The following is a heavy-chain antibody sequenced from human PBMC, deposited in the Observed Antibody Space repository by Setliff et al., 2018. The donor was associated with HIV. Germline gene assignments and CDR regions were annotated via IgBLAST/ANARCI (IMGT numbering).Heavy chain of an antibody. V-gene: IGHV3-30*02. CDR1: GFTFSSYG. Sequence: PGGSLRLSCAASGFTFSSYGMHWVRQAPGKGLEWVAFIRYDGSNKYYADSVKGRFTISRDNSKNTLYLQMNSLRAEDTAVYYCARDRTRRSYYDRILDAFDIWGQGTMVT. D-gene: IGHD3-22*01. J-gene: IGHJ3*02. CDR3: ARDRTRRSYYDRILDAFDI. CDR2: IRYDGSNK.